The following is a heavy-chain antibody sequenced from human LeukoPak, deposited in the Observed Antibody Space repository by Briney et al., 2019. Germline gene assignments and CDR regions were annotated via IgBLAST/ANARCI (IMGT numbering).Heavy chain of an antibody. CDR3: ARDRYSGSYLQTGPCAH. J-gene: IGHJ4*02. V-gene: IGHV3-30*03. CDR1: GFTFSSFG. Sequence: GGPLRLSCAASGFTFSSFGMHWVRQAPRKGLAWVALISYDGSYIHYADSVKGRFIISRDNSKNPLYLQMNSLRADDTAVYHCARDRYSGSYLQTGPCAHWGQGTLVTVSS. CDR2: ISYDGSYI. D-gene: IGHD1-26*01.